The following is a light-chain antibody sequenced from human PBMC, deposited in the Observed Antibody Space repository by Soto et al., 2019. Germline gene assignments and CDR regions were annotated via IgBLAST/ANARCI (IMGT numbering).Light chain of an antibody. CDR2: EVS. J-gene: IGLJ1*01. V-gene: IGLV2-18*01. Sequence: QSALTQPPSVSGSPGQSVTISCTGTSTDFVSYNRVSWYQQPPGTAPKLMIYEVSKRPSGVPDRFSGSKSGNTASLTISGLQAAEEADYYCSLYTSENADVFGTGTKLTVL. CDR1: STDFVSYNR. CDR3: SLYTSENADV.